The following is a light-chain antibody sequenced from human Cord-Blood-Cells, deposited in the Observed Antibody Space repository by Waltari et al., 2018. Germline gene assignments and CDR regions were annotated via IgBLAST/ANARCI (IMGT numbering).Light chain of an antibody. V-gene: IGKV1-5*03. CDR1: QSISSW. J-gene: IGKJ2*01. CDR3: QQYNSYPYT. CDR2: KAS. Sequence: DMESTYNHYTLSATTPNQLTITCRASQSISSWLAWYQQKPGKAPKLLIYKASSLESGVPSRFSGSGSGTEFTLTISSLQPDDFATYYCQQYNSYPYTFGQGTKLEIK.